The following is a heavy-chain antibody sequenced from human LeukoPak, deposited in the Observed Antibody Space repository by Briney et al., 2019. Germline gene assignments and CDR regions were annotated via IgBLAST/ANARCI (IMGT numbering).Heavy chain of an antibody. Sequence: GGSLRLSCAASGFTFSSHDMHWVRQAPGKGLEWVSSISNNGGSTYYADSVKGRFTISRDNSKNTLYLQMNSLRAEDTALYYCAKDPAYWGRGSLVTVSS. CDR1: GFTFSSHD. V-gene: IGHV3-23*01. D-gene: IGHD2-2*01. J-gene: IGHJ4*01. CDR2: ISNNGGST. CDR3: AKDPAY.